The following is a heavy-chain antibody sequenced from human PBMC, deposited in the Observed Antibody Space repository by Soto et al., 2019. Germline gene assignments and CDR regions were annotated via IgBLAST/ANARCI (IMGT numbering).Heavy chain of an antibody. J-gene: IGHJ6*02. CDR1: GFTCTSSA. V-gene: IGHV1-58*01. CDR3: AADDSSGYYHNYYYYYGMDV. CDR2: IVVGSGNT. D-gene: IGHD3-22*01. Sequence: SVKVSCKASGFTCTSSAVQWVRQARGQRLEWIGWIVVGSGNTNYAQKFQERVTITRDMSTSTAYMELSSLRSEDTAVYYCAADDSSGYYHNYYYYYGMDVWGQGTTVTVSS.